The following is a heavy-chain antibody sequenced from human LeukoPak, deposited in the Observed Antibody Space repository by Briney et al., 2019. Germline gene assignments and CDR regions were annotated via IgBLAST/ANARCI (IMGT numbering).Heavy chain of an antibody. J-gene: IGHJ4*02. Sequence: PSETLSLTCTLSGVSISNYCWNWIRQTPGKGLEWIGYIYHTGTPKYNPSLGSRVTISADTSKSQISLKLSSVSAADTAVYYCAGQGHSCAHIDYWGQGTLVTVSS. CDR2: IYHTGTP. D-gene: IGHD4-11*01. V-gene: IGHV4-59*08. CDR3: AGQGHSCAHIDY. CDR1: GVSISNYC.